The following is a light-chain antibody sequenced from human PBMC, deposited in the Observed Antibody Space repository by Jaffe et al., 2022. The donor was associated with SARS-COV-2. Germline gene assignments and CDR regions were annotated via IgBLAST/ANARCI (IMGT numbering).Light chain of an antibody. V-gene: IGLV1-51*02. J-gene: IGLJ3*02. Sequence: QSVLTQPPSVSAAPGQKVTISCSGSSSNIGSNYVSWYQQLPGTAPKLLIYENNKRPSGIPDRFSGSKSGTSATLGITGLQTGDEADYYCGTWDSSLIAGVFGGGTTLTVL. CDR1: SSNIGSNY. CDR2: ENN. CDR3: GTWDSSLIAGV.